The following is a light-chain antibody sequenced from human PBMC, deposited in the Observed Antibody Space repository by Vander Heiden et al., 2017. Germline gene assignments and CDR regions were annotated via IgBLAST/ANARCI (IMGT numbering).Light chain of an antibody. CDR2: QDS. J-gene: IGLJ2*01. V-gene: IGLV3-1*01. CDR1: KLGDKY. Sequence: CALTQTPSVSVSPGRTASITCSGDKLGDKYACWYQQKPGQPPVLGIYQDSKRPSGIPERFSGSNSGNTATPPISGTQAMDEADYYCQAWDSSTHLVFGGGTKLTVL. CDR3: QAWDSSTHLV.